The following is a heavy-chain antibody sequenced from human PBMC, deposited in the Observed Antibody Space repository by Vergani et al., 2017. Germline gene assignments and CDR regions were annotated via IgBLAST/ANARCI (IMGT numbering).Heavy chain of an antibody. V-gene: IGHV4-39*01. CDR3: ARAVMYSSGCCYWFDP. CDR1: GGSISSGGYY. D-gene: IGHD6-19*01. CDR2: IYHSGST. J-gene: IGHJ5*02. Sequence: QVQLQESGPGLVKPSQTLSLTCTVSGGSISSGGYYWGWIRQPPGKGLEWIGSIYHSGSTYYNPSLKSRVTISVDTSKNQFSLKLSSVTAADTAVYYCARAVMYSSGCCYWFDPWGQGTLVTVSS.